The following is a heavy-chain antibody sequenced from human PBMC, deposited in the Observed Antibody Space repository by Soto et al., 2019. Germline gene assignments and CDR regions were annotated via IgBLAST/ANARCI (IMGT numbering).Heavy chain of an antibody. Sequence: GGSLRFSCAASGFTFSSYSMNWVRQAPGKGLEWVSYISSSSSTIYYADSVKGRFTISRDNAKNSLYLQMNSLRDEDTAVYYCARDRPTVNRNQENWFDPWGQGTLVTVSS. V-gene: IGHV3-48*02. J-gene: IGHJ5*02. CDR2: ISSSSSTI. CDR3: ARDRPTVNRNQENWFDP. D-gene: IGHD4-17*01. CDR1: GFTFSSYS.